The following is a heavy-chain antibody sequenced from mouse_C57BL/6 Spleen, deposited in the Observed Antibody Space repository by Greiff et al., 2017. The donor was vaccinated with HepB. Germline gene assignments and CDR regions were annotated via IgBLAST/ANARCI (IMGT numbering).Heavy chain of an antibody. Sequence: VMLVESGAELARPGASVKMSCKASGYTFTSYTMHWVKQRPGQGLEWIGYINPSSGYTKYNQKFKDKATLTADKSSSTAYMQLSSLTSEDSAVYYCAREGGFPYAMDYWGQGTSVTVSS. V-gene: IGHV1-4*01. CDR1: GYTFTSYT. J-gene: IGHJ4*01. CDR2: INPSSGYT. CDR3: AREGGFPYAMDY.